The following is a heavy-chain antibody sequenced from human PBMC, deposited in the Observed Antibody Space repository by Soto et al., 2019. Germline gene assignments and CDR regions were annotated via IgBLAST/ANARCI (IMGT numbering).Heavy chain of an antibody. J-gene: IGHJ6*02. Sequence: QVQLQESGPGLVKPSGTLSLTCAVSGFSITNNNWWTWVRQPPGTGLEWVGDVYHTGITNYSPSLKGRLTISVDNSKNQFSLRLTSVTAADSAVYYCARFSSSGVYYYFGMDVWGQGTTVTVSS. CDR1: GFSITNNNW. D-gene: IGHD6-13*01. CDR3: ARFSSSGVYYYFGMDV. CDR2: VYHTGIT. V-gene: IGHV4-4*02.